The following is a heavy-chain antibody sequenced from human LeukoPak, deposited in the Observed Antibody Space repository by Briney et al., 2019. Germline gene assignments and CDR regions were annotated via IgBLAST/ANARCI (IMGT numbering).Heavy chain of an antibody. CDR3: ARGRPGWGYPKLDY. CDR2: IYYSDST. CDR1: GGTISSSSYY. J-gene: IGHJ4*02. Sequence: SETLSLTCTVSGGTISSSSYYWGWIRQPPGKGLEGIGSIYYSDSTYYNPSLKSLVTISVDTSKNQFSLKLSSGTAADTAVYCCARGRPGWGYPKLDYWGQGTLVTVSS. V-gene: IGHV4-39*07. D-gene: IGHD2-21*01.